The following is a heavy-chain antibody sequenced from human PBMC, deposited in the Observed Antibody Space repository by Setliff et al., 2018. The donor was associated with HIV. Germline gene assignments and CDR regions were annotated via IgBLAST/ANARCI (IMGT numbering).Heavy chain of an antibody. V-gene: IGHV1-69*13. CDR2: IIPHFGTA. CDR3: SKVSEHRTSSGSFYYYMDV. CDR1: GGTFNINA. Sequence: GASVKVSCKASGGTFNINAVTWVRQAPGQGLEWVGAIIPHFGTANYAQKFQGRVTITADDSTRTVYMEVRSLRSADTAVYYCSKVSEHRTSSGSFYYYMDVWGEGTTVTVSS. J-gene: IGHJ6*03. D-gene: IGHD6-6*01.